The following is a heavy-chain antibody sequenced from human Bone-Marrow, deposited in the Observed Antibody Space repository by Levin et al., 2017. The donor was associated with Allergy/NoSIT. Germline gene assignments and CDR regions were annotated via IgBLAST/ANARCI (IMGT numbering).Heavy chain of an antibody. CDR1: GGSISSYY. V-gene: IGHV4-59*01. J-gene: IGHJ6*03. D-gene: IGHD4-17*01. Sequence: TSETLSLTCTVSGGSISSYYWSWIRQPPGKGLEWIGYIYYSGSTNYNPSLKSRVTISVDTSKNQFSLKLSSVTAADTAVYYCARGGDYYYYYYMDGWGKGTTVTVSS. CDR2: IYYSGST. CDR3: ARGGDYYYYYYMDG.